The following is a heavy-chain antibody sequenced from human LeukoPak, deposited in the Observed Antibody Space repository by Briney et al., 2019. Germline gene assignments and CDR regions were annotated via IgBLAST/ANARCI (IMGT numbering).Heavy chain of an antibody. CDR2: ISSSSSYK. CDR1: GFTFSSYS. J-gene: IGHJ4*02. D-gene: IGHD6-25*01. Sequence: GGSLRLSCVASGFTFSSYSMNWVRQAPGKGLEWVSSISSSSSYKYYTDSVKGRFTISRDNSKNTVYLQMNSLRAEDTAVYYCATGGTRAATGRMGFWGQGTLVTVSS. V-gene: IGHV3-21*01. CDR3: ATGGTRAATGRMGF.